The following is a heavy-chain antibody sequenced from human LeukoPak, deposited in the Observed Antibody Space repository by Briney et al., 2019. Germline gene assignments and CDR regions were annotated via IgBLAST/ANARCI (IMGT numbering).Heavy chain of an antibody. CDR1: GYTFTSYA. V-gene: IGHV1-3*01. CDR2: INAGNGNT. Sequence: GASVKVSCKASGYTFTSYAMHWVRQAPGQRLEWMGWINAGNGNTKYSQKFQGRVTITRDTSASTAYMELSGLRSEDTAVYYCARVRHSSSSLDYWGQGTLVTVSS. CDR3: ARVRHSSSSLDY. J-gene: IGHJ4*02. D-gene: IGHD6-6*01.